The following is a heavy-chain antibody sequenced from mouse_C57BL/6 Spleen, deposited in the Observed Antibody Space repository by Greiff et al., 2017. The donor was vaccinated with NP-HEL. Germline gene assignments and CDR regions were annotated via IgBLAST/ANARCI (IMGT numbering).Heavy chain of an antibody. Sequence: VQLQQPGAELVRPGSSVKLSCKASGYTFTSYWMDWVKQRPGQGLEWIGNIYPSDSETHYNQKFKDKATLTVDKSSSTAYMQLSSLTSEDSAVYYCARRYYGNLAWFAYWGQGTLVTVSA. CDR1: GYTFTSYW. CDR3: ARRYYGNLAWFAY. V-gene: IGHV1-61*01. D-gene: IGHD2-1*01. CDR2: IYPSDSET. J-gene: IGHJ3*01.